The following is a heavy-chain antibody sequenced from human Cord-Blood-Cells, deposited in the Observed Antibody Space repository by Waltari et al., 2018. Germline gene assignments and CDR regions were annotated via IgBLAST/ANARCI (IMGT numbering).Heavy chain of an antibody. V-gene: IGHV4-59*11. CDR1: GGSISSHY. CDR3: ARGSSRDDFWSCYYFYFDY. Sequence: QVQLQESGPGLVKPSETLSLTCTVSGGSISSHYWSWIRQPPGKGLEWIGYIYYSGSTNYNPSLKSRVTISVDTSKNQFSLKLSSVTAADTAVYYCARGSSRDDFWSCYYFYFDYWGQGTLVTVSS. CDR2: IYYSGST. J-gene: IGHJ4*02. D-gene: IGHD3-3*01.